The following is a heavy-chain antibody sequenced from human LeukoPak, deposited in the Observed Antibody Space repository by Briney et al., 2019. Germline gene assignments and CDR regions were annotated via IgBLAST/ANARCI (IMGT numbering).Heavy chain of an antibody. CDR2: INHDGST. J-gene: IGHJ5*02. V-gene: IGHV4-34*01. CDR3: AREGAYSNFVNWFDT. Sequence: SKTLSLTCPVYGGSFRDYYWSWIRQPPGTGLEWLGEINHDGSTNYNPSLKSRVTMSIDASKSQFFLTLTPVTAADTAVYYCAREGAYSNFVNWFDTWGQGTLVTVSS. CDR1: GGSFRDYY. D-gene: IGHD2/OR15-2a*01.